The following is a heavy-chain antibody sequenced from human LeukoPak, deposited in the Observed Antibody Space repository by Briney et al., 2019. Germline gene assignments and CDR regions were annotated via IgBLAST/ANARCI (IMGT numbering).Heavy chain of an antibody. D-gene: IGHD2-15*01. CDR2: IVPIFGTA. V-gene: IGHV1-69*01. Sequence: ASVKVSCKASGGTFSSYAISWVRQAPGQGLEWMGGIVPIFGTANYAQKFQGRVTITADESTSTAYMELSSLRSEDTAVYYCVRFGRNSVNEFDYWGQGTLVTVSS. CDR1: GGTFSSYA. J-gene: IGHJ4*02. CDR3: VRFGRNSVNEFDY.